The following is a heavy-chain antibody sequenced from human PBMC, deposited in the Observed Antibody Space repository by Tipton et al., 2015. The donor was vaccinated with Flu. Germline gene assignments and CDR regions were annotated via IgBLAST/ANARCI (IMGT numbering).Heavy chain of an antibody. CDR3: ARDDFLVPSALRY. J-gene: IGHJ4*02. Sequence: LRLSCSVSGGSISSYYWGWVRQPPGKGLEWIGYFYYSGSTNYNPSLQSRVTISVDRPKNQFSVKLTSVTAADTAVYFCARDDFLVPSALRYWGQGILVTVSS. CDR1: GGSISSYY. D-gene: IGHD3/OR15-3a*01. V-gene: IGHV4-59*12. CDR2: FYYSGST.